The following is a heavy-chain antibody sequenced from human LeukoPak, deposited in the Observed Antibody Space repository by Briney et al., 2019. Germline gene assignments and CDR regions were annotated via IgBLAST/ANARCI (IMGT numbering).Heavy chain of an antibody. V-gene: IGHV1-8*01. J-gene: IGHJ4*02. CDR2: MNPNSGNT. Sequence: GASVKVSCKASGYTFSSYDIHWVRQATGQGLEWMGWMNPNSGNTVYAQKFQGRVTMTRDTSISAAYMELSRLRSDDTAVYYCARETRGYCSGGSCPLPIYWGQGTLVTVSS. CDR3: ARETRGYCSGGSCPLPIY. D-gene: IGHD2-15*01. CDR1: GYTFSSYD.